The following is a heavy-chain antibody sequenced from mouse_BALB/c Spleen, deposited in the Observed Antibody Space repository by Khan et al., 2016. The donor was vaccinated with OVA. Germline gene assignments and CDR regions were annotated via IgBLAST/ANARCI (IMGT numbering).Heavy chain of an antibody. D-gene: IGHD1-1*01. CDR1: GSTFPSYY. J-gene: IGHJ3*01. Sequence: QVQLKQSGAELVKPGASVRLSCKASGSTFPSYYLYWVKQRPGQGLGWIGDINPTSGGTTFTEKFESKATLTVAKSSTTAYMQLSSLTSEDSAVYYRTRSVYCTFDYWGQGTLVTVSA. CDR2: INPTSGGT. CDR3: TRSVYCTFDY. V-gene: IGHV1S81*02.